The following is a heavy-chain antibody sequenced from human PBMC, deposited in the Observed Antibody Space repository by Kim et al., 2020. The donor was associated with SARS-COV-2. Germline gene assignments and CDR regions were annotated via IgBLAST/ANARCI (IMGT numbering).Heavy chain of an antibody. Sequence: YYVDSVKGRFTMARDTARNKLYLQMNSLRAEDTAVYYCGAHDGAGTHWAFWGQGTQVTVSS. CDR3: GAHDGAGTHWAF. V-gene: IGHV3-7*01. D-gene: IGHD7-27*01. J-gene: IGHJ4*02.